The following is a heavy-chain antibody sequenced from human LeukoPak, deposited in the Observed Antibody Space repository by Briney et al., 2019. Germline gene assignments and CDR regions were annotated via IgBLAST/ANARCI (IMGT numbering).Heavy chain of an antibody. D-gene: IGHD1-26*01. CDR2: TSFDASYK. Sequence: PGGSLRLSCAASGFTFSSYAMNWVRQAPGKGLEWVAVTSFDASYKYYADSVKGRFTISRDNSKNTLYLQMNSLRAEDTAVYYCARDEIVTKYYFDYWGQGTLVTVSS. CDR1: GFTFSSYA. V-gene: IGHV3-30*04. J-gene: IGHJ4*02. CDR3: ARDEIVTKYYFDY.